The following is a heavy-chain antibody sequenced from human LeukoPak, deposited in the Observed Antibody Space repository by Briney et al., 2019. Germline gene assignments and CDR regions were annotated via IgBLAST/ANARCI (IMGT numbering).Heavy chain of an antibody. J-gene: IGHJ4*02. Sequence: SETLSLTCTVSGGSVTTYHWSWIRHPPGKGLEWIGYIYSSRSITYNPSLNSRVTISFDTSKNEFSLKLRSVTAADTAVYYCARYPGASGDSYYFDYWGQGTRVTVSS. V-gene: IGHV4-59*02. D-gene: IGHD4-17*01. CDR1: GGSVTTYH. CDR3: ARYPGASGDSYYFDY. CDR2: IYSSRSI.